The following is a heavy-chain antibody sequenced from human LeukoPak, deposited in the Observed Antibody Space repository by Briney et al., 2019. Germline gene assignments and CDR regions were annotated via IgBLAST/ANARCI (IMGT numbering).Heavy chain of an antibody. CDR3: ANGIVGAPDYYMDV. CDR1: GGSISSGDYY. D-gene: IGHD1-26*01. Sequence: SETLSLTCTVSGGSISSGDYYWSWIRQPPGKGLEWIGYIYYSGSTYYNPSLKSRATISVDTSKNKFSLKLSSVTAADTAVYYCANGIVGAPDYYMDVWGKGTTVTVSS. CDR2: IYYSGST. V-gene: IGHV4-30-4*08. J-gene: IGHJ6*03.